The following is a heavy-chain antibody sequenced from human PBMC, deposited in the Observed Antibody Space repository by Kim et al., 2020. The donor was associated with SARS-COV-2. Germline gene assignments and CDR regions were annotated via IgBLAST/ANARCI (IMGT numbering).Heavy chain of an antibody. CDR1: GYTFTSYA. Sequence: ASVKVSCKASGYTFTSYAMHWVRQAPGQRLEWMGWINAGNGNTKYSQKFQGRVTITRDTSASTAYMELSSLRSEDMAVYYCARDVDVSSQNIVYYWGQGTLVTVSS. J-gene: IGHJ4*02. CDR3: ARDVDVSSQNIVYY. D-gene: IGHD3-16*02. CDR2: INAGNGNT. V-gene: IGHV1-3*01.